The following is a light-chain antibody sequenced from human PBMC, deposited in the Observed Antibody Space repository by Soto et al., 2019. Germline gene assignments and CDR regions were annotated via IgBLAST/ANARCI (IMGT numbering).Light chain of an antibody. V-gene: IGKV1-5*01. Sequence: DIRMTQSPSALSASVGDRVTITCRASQSISSWLAWYQQKPGKAPRLLIYDASYLERGVPSRFSGSGSGTDFTLTISDLQPDDLGTYYCQQYNNFWTFGPGTKVEI. J-gene: IGKJ1*01. CDR3: QQYNNFWT. CDR1: QSISSW. CDR2: DAS.